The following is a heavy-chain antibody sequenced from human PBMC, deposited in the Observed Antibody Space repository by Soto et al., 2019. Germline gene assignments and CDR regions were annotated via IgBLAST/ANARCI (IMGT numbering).Heavy chain of an antibody. V-gene: IGHV3-21*01. CDR2: ISSSSTYI. D-gene: IGHD6-19*01. J-gene: IGHJ4*02. Sequence: GGSLRLSCAASGFTFSTFTMNWVRQAPGKGLEWVSSISSSSTYIYYADSLKGRFTISRDNAKNSLYLQMNSLRAEDTGVYYCARMPYSSGWYLAFDYWGQGALVTVSS. CDR3: ARMPYSSGWYLAFDY. CDR1: GFTFSTFT.